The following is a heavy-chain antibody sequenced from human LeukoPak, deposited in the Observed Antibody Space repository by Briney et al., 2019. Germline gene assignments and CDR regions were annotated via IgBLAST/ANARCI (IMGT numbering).Heavy chain of an antibody. D-gene: IGHD2-2*01. CDR1: GGSISSCGYS. CDR2: IYHSGST. V-gene: IGHV4-30-2*01. Sequence: SETLSLTCAVSGGSISSCGYSWSWIRQPPGKGLEWIGYIYHSGSTYYNPSLKSRVTIAVDRSKNQFSLKLSSVTAADTAVYYCARDFSDCSSTSCYYWFDPWGQGTLVTVSS. J-gene: IGHJ5*02. CDR3: ARDFSDCSSTSCYYWFDP.